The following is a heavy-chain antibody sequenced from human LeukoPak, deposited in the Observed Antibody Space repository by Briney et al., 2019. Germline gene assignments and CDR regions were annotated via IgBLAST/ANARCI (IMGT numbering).Heavy chain of an antibody. CDR3: AKGAKVGPAAMDY. V-gene: IGHV3-23*01. CDR2: LSGSGGST. Sequence: GSLRLSCAASGFTFRTYAMSWVRHAPGKGLEWVSTLSGSGGSTYSADSVKGRFTISRDNSKNTLYLQMNSLRAEDTALYYCAKGAKVGPAAMDYWGQGTLVTVSS. D-gene: IGHD2-2*01. J-gene: IGHJ4*02. CDR1: GFTFRTYA.